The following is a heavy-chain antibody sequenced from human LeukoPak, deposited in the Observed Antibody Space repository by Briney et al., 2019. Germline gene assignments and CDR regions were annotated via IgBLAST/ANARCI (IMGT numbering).Heavy chain of an antibody. CDR1: GGSFSGYY. J-gene: IGHJ4*02. D-gene: IGHD4-17*01. V-gene: IGHV4-34*01. CDR3: ARAYYGGNSGGDY. CDR2: INHSGST. Sequence: KPSETLSLTCAVCGGSFSGYYWSWIRQPPGKGLEWIGEINHSGSTNYNPSLKSRVTISVDTSKNQFSLKLSSVTAADTAVYYCARAYYGGNSGGDYWGQGTLVTVSS.